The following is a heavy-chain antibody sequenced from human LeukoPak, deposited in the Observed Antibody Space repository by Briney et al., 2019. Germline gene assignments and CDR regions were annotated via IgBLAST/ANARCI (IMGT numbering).Heavy chain of an antibody. J-gene: IGHJ4*02. Sequence: ASVKVSCKASGYTFTSYDINWVRQATGQGLEWMGWMNPNSGNTGYAQKFQGRVTITRNTSISTAYMELSSLRSEDTAVYYCARVVRNPRCSYGYTPLEYWGQGTLVTVSS. D-gene: IGHD5-18*01. CDR1: GYTFTSYD. CDR3: ARVVRNPRCSYGYTPLEY. CDR2: MNPNSGNT. V-gene: IGHV1-8*03.